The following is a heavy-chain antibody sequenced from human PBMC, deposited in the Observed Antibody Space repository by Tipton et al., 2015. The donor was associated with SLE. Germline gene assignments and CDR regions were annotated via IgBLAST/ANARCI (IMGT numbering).Heavy chain of an antibody. V-gene: IGHV4-34*01. Sequence: LRLSCAVYGGSFSGYYWSWIRQPPGKGLEWIGEINHSGSTNYNPSLKSRVAISVDTSKNQFSLKLSSVTAADTAVYYCARGAPITMAPDAFDIWGQGTMVTVSS. CDR2: INHSGST. CDR1: GGSFSGYY. CDR3: ARGAPITMAPDAFDI. J-gene: IGHJ3*02. D-gene: IGHD3-10*01.